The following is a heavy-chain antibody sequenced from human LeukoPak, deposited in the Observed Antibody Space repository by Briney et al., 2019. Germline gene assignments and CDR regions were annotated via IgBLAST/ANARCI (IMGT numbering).Heavy chain of an antibody. CDR2: ISSSGSTI. CDR1: GFTFSNYY. V-gene: IGHV3-11*01. J-gene: IGHJ4*02. Sequence: PGGSLSLSCAASGFTFSNYYLSWIRQAPGKGLEGVSNISSSGSTIYYADSVKGRFTISRDNAKNSLYLQMNSLRAEDTAVYYCARGCSSTSCYRFDYWGQGTLVTVSS. D-gene: IGHD2-2*01. CDR3: ARGCSSTSCYRFDY.